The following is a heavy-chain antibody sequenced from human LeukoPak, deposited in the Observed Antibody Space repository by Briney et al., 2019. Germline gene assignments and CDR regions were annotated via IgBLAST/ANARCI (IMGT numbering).Heavy chain of an antibody. CDR2: INPNSGGT. CDR3: ARAYYYDSSGYLFDY. V-gene: IGHV1-2*02. J-gene: IGHJ4*02. Sequence: ASVKVSCKASGYTFTGYYMHWVRQAPGQGLEWMGWINPNSGGTNYAQKFQGRVTMTRDTSISTAYMELSRLRLDDTAVYYCARAYYYDSSGYLFDYWGQGTLVTVSS. D-gene: IGHD3-22*01. CDR1: GYTFTGYY.